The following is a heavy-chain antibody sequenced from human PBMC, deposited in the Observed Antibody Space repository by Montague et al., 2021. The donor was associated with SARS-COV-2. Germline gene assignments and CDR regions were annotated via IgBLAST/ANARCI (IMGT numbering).Heavy chain of an antibody. CDR3: ATLPSSITIYGVVQGYYFDD. D-gene: IGHD3-3*01. V-gene: IGHV4-39*02. CDR2: KYYSAST. Sequence: SETLSLTCTVSGASISSRCYYWGRLPQRPGKGLDWIRFKYYSASTYSTPTPQSPVTISRATSKNHFYLKLSSVTATDMSVYDCATLPSSITIYGVVQGYYFDDWGQGTLVTVSS. CDR1: GASISSRCYY. J-gene: IGHJ4*02.